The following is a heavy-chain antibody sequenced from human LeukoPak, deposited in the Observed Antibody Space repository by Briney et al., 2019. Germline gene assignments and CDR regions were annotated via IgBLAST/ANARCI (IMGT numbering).Heavy chain of an antibody. Sequence: QPGGSLRLSCAASGFTFSSYSMNWVRHAPGKGLEGISYVSYSSSTIYDADSVKGRFTISRDNAKNSLYLQMNSLRDEDTAVYYCARDAHIVRGVNPLDYWGQGTLVTVSS. CDR3: ARDAHIVRGVNPLDY. CDR2: VSYSSSTI. V-gene: IGHV3-48*02. D-gene: IGHD3-10*01. CDR1: GFTFSSYS. J-gene: IGHJ4*02.